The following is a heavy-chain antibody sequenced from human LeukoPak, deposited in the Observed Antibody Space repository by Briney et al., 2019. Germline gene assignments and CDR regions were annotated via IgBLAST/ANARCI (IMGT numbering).Heavy chain of an antibody. V-gene: IGHV5-51*01. CDR1: GYSFTSYW. Sequence: GESLKISCKGSGYSFTSYWIGWVRQMPGNGLEWMGIIYPGDSDTRYSPSFQGQVTISADKSITTAYLQWSSLKASDTAMYYCARRQAGYCSGGSCFHFDFWGQGTLVTVSS. CDR2: IYPGDSDT. D-gene: IGHD2-15*01. CDR3: ARRQAGYCSGGSCFHFDF. J-gene: IGHJ4*02.